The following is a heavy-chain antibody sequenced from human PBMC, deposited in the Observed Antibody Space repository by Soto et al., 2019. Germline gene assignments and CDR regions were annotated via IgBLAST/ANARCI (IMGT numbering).Heavy chain of an antibody. Sequence: EVQLVESGGGLVQPGGSLRLSCAASGFTFSNYWMHWVRQAPGKGLVWVSRINSDGSTTSHADSVKGRFTISRDNAKNTLYLQMNSLRAEDTAVYYCARLPGYSTGWTPFDFWGQGTQVNVSS. D-gene: IGHD6-19*01. J-gene: IGHJ4*02. CDR1: GFTFSNYW. CDR3: ARLPGYSTGWTPFDF. CDR2: INSDGSTT. V-gene: IGHV3-74*01.